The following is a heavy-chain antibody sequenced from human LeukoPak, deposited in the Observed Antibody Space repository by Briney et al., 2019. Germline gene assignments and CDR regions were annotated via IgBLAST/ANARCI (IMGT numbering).Heavy chain of an antibody. Sequence: GGSLRLSCAASGFTFSSYAMHWVRQAPGKGLEWVAVISYDGSNKYYADSVKGRFTISRDNSKNTLYLQMNSLRAEDTAVYYCAKDPRYCSGGSCYSDFDYWGQGTLVTVSS. CDR3: AKDPRYCSGGSCYSDFDY. CDR1: GFTFSSYA. CDR2: ISYDGSNK. V-gene: IGHV3-30*04. J-gene: IGHJ4*02. D-gene: IGHD2-15*01.